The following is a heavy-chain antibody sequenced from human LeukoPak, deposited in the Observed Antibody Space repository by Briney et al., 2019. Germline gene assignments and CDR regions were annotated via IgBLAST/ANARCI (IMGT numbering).Heavy chain of an antibody. CDR1: GFSFSHHA. Sequence: GGSLRLSRVASGFSFSHHAMTWVRQAPGQGLEWVSAIGGSGGGIFYADSVKGRFTISRDNSKNTLYLQMSSLRADDTAVYYCAKDHNDFWSGYPPNWGQGTLVSVSS. J-gene: IGHJ4*02. D-gene: IGHD3-3*01. CDR2: IGGSGGGI. CDR3: AKDHNDFWSGYPPN. V-gene: IGHV3-23*01.